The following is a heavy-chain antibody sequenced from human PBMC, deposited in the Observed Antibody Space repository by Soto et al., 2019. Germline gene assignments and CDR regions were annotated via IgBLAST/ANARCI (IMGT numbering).Heavy chain of an antibody. Sequence: ASVKVSCKASGYTFTGYYMHWVRQAPGQGLEWMGWINPNSGGTNYAQKFQGWVTMTRDTSISTAYMELSRLRSDDTAVYYCARGLDSSSWYARMCYSDYWRHATLVTV. J-gene: IGHJ4*03. D-gene: IGHD6-13*01. CDR2: INPNSGGT. CDR1: GYTFTGYY. V-gene: IGHV1-2*04. CDR3: ARGLDSSSWYARMCYSDY.